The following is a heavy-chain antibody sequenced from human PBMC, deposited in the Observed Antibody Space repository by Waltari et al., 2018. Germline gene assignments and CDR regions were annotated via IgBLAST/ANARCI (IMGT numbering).Heavy chain of an antibody. D-gene: IGHD2-15*01. CDR1: GFTFSSYG. J-gene: IGHJ4*02. CDR3: AKVRVVVAATSNY. Sequence: QVQLVESGGGVVQPGGSLRLSCAASGFTFSSYGMHWVRQAPGKGLGWVAFIRYDGSNKYYADSVKGRFTISRDNSKNTLYLQMNSLRVEDTAVYYCAKVRVVVAATSNYWGQGTLVTVSS. V-gene: IGHV3-30*02. CDR2: IRYDGSNK.